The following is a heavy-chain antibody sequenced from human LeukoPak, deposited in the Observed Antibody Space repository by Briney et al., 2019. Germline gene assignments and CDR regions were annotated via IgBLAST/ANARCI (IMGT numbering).Heavy chain of an antibody. Sequence: GESLKISCKGSGSSFTSYWIGWVRQMPGKGLEWMGIIYPGDSDTRYSPSFQGQVTISADKSISTAYLQWSSLKASDTAMYYCERYAHDSSGYYYYFDYWGQGTLVTVSS. V-gene: IGHV5-51*01. CDR3: ERYAHDSSGYYYYFDY. CDR2: IYPGDSDT. D-gene: IGHD3-22*01. J-gene: IGHJ4*02. CDR1: GSSFTSYW.